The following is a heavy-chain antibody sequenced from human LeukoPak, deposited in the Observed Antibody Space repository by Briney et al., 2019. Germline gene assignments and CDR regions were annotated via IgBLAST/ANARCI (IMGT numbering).Heavy chain of an antibody. J-gene: IGHJ5*02. CDR2: INPSGSRT. CDR3: ARDNSYRDSSWWFDP. V-gene: IGHV1-46*01. CDR1: GYTFTDYY. Sequence: ASVTVSFTASGYTFTDYYMHWVRQAPGRGLEWVGLINPSGSRTICAQKFQGRVTMTRDTSTSTDHMELSSLTSEDTAVYYCARDNSYRDSSWWFDPWGQGTLVTVSS. D-gene: IGHD6-6*01.